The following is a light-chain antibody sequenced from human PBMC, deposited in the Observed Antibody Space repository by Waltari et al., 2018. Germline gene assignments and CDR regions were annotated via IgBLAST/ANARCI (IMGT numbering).Light chain of an antibody. J-gene: IGLJ3*02. CDR1: SGQPSSTSY. Sequence: TGVTQEPSLAVSPGGTVTLTCALSSGQPSSTSYAIRYQQSPSQAPRTLVYKTTSRSSGVPDRFSGSVLGNKAALTITGAQADDESDYYCLLYMGSGIWVFGGGTKLTVL. V-gene: IGLV8-61*01. CDR2: KTT. CDR3: LLYMGSGIWV.